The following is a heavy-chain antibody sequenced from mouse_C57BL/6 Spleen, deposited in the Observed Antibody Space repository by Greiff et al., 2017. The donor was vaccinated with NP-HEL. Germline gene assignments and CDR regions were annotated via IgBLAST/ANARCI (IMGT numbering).Heavy chain of an antibody. D-gene: IGHD2-4*01. J-gene: IGHJ1*03. Sequence: EVKLMESGPGLVKPSQSLSLTCSVTGYSITSGYYWNWIRQLPGNKLEWMGYISYDGSNNYNPSLKNRISITRDTSKNQFFLKLNSVTTEDTATYYCATYYDYDWWYFDVWGTGTTVTVSS. CDR3: ATYYDYDWWYFDV. CDR1: GYSITSGYY. V-gene: IGHV3-6*01. CDR2: ISYDGSN.